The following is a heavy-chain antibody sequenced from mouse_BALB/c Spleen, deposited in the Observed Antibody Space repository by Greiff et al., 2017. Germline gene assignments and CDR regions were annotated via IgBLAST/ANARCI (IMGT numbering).Heavy chain of an antibody. CDR1: GYAFSSYW. CDR3: ARKLYWYFDV. J-gene: IGHJ1*01. V-gene: IGHV1-80*01. CDR2: IYPGDGDT. Sequence: QVQLQQSGAELVRPGSSVKISCKASGYAFSSYWMNWVKQRPGQGLEWIGQIYPGDGDTNYNGEFKGKATLTADKSSSTAYMQLSSLTSVDSAVYFCARKLYWYFDVWGAGTTVTVSS.